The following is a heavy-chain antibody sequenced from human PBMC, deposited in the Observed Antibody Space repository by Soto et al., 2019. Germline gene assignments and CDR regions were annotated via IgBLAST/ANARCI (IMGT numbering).Heavy chain of an antibody. CDR1: GFTFTSSA. J-gene: IGHJ4*02. Sequence: ASVKVSCKASGFTFTSSAVQWVRQARGQRLEWIGWIVVGSGNTNYAQKFQERVTITRDMSTSTAYMELSSLRSEDTAVYYCAADHYYDSSGYSFDYWGQGTLVTVSS. V-gene: IGHV1-58*01. CDR3: AADHYYDSSGYSFDY. CDR2: IVVGSGNT. D-gene: IGHD3-22*01.